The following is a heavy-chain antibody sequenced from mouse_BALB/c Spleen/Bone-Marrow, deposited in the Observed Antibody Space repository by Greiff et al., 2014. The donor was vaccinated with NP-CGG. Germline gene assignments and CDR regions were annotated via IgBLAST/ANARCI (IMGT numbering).Heavy chain of an antibody. Sequence: DVQLQESGAELVKPGASVKLSCTASGFNIKDTYMHWVKQRPEQGLEWIGRIDPANGNTKYDPKFQGKATITADASSNTAYLQLSRLTSEDTAVYYCARYYYGSSYFDYWGQGTTLTVSS. CDR2: IDPANGNT. V-gene: IGHV14-3*02. D-gene: IGHD1-1*01. J-gene: IGHJ2*01. CDR3: ARYYYGSSYFDY. CDR1: GFNIKDTY.